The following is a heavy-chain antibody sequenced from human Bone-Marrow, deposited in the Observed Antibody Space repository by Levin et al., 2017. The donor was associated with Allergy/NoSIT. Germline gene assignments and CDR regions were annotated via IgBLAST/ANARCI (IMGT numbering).Heavy chain of an antibody. Sequence: LSLTCAASGFTFSSYWMSWVRQAPGKGLEWVANIKQDGSEKYYVDSVKGRFTISRDNAKNSLYLQMNSLRAEDTAVYYCARGPGKGYSGYDLVWFDPWGQGTLVTVSS. CDR1: GFTFSSYW. CDR3: ARGPGKGYSGYDLVWFDP. J-gene: IGHJ5*02. V-gene: IGHV3-7*01. D-gene: IGHD5-12*01. CDR2: IKQDGSEK.